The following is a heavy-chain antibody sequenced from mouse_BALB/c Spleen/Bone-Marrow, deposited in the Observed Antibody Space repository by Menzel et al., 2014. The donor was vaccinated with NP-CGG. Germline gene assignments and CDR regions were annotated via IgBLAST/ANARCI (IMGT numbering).Heavy chain of an antibody. CDR1: GFTFSNYW. D-gene: IGHD1-1*01. CDR3: TSITPWFAY. J-gene: IGHJ3*01. V-gene: IGHV6-6*02. Sequence: DVQLVESGGGLVQPGGSMKLSCVASGFTFSNYWMNWVRQSPEKGLEWVAEIRLKSNNYATHYAESVKGRFTISRDDSKSSVYLQMNNLRAEDTGIYYCTSITPWFAYWGQGTLVTVSA. CDR2: IRLKSNNYAT.